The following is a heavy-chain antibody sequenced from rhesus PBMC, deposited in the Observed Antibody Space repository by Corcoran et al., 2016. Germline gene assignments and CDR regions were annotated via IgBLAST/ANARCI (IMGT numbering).Heavy chain of an antibody. V-gene: IGHV2-174*01. CDR2: IYWADDK. CDR1: GLSISSSGLG. J-gene: IGHJ4*01. D-gene: IGHD4-29*01. CDR3: ARRQPTVAFDY. Sequence: QVTLKESGPALVKPTQTLTLTCTFSGLSISSSGLGVGRFSQPPGKALEWLALIYWADDKYYNTSLKSRLTISKATATSQVVFTMTNMDPVDTATYFCARRQPTVAFDYWGQGVLVTVSS.